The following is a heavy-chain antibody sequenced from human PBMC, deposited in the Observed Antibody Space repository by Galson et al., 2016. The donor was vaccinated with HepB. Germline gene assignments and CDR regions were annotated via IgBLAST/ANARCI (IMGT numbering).Heavy chain of an antibody. D-gene: IGHD3-16*01. CDR1: VDSVSRSDYY. V-gene: IGHV4-39*01. Sequence: SETLSLTCTVSVDSVSRSDYYWGWIRQPPGKGLEWIGTVYYGGVTSSNPSLTSRVSISADTPKNQVSLRLSSVTAADTAVYYCAGHSGTYGSDAFDIWGQGTMLSVSS. CDR3: AGHSGTYGSDAFDI. CDR2: VYYGGVT. J-gene: IGHJ3*02.